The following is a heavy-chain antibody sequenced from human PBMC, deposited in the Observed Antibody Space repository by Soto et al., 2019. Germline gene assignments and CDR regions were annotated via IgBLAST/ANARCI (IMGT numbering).Heavy chain of an antibody. D-gene: IGHD3-3*01. CDR2: FDPEDGET. CDR3: ATAAGITIFGVVDPFDY. CDR1: GYTLTELS. J-gene: IGHJ4*02. Sequence: AASVKVSCKVSGYTLTELSMHWVRQAPGKGLEWMGGFDPEDGETIYAQKFQGRVTMTEDTSTDTAYMELSSLRSGDTAVYYCATAAGITIFGVVDPFDYWGQGTLVTVSS. V-gene: IGHV1-24*01.